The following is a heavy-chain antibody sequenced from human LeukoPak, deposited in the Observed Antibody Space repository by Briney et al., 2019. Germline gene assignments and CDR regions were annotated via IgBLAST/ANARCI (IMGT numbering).Heavy chain of an antibody. D-gene: IGHD6-13*01. CDR2: ISSSSSYM. CDR3: ARGGYSSSWYHDS. J-gene: IGHJ4*02. V-gene: IGHV3-21*01. Sequence: AGGSLRLSCAASGFTFSSYSVNWVRQAPGKGLEWVSSISSSSSYMYYADSVKGRFTISRDNAKNSLYMQVNSLRAEDTAVYYCARGGYSSSWYHDSWGQGTLVTVSS. CDR1: GFTFSSYS.